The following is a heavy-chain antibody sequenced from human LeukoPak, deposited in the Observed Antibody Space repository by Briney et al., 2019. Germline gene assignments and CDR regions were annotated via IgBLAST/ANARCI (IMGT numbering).Heavy chain of an antibody. CDR2: MNPNSGNT. V-gene: IGHV1-8*01. Sequence: ASVKVSCKASGYTFTSYDINWVRQATGQGLEWMGWMNPNSGNTGYAQKFQGRVTMTRNTSISTAYMELSSLRSEDTAVYYCARDLVVMVRGVIINPWFDPWGQGTLVTVSS. CDR3: ARDLVVMVRGVIINPWFDP. CDR1: GYTFTSYD. J-gene: IGHJ5*02. D-gene: IGHD3-10*01.